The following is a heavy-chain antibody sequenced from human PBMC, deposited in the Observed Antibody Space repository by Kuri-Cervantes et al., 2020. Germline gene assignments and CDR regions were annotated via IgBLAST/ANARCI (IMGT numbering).Heavy chain of an antibody. CDR3: ASGGEAVDPHNYYYYGMDV. CDR1: GYTFTGYY. CDR2: INPNSGGT. J-gene: IGHJ6*02. Sequence: ASVKVSCKASGYTFTGYYMHWVRQAPGQGLEWMGWINPNSGGTNYAQKFQGRVTMTRDTSTSTAYMELSSLRSEDTAVYYCASGGEAVDPHNYYYYGMDVWGQGTTVTVSS. D-gene: IGHD6-19*01. V-gene: IGHV1-2*02.